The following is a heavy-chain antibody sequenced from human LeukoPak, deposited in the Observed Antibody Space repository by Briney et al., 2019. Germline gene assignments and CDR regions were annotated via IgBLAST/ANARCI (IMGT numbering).Heavy chain of an antibody. J-gene: IGHJ6*02. CDR1: GFTFSSYA. Sequence: GGSLRLSCAASGFTFSSYAMHWVRQAPGKGLEWVAVISYDGSNKYYADSVKGRFTISGDNSKNTLYLQMNSLRAEDTAVYYCAQSGGMDVWGQGTTVTVSS. CDR2: ISYDGSNK. V-gene: IGHV3-30-3*01. CDR3: AQSGGMDV.